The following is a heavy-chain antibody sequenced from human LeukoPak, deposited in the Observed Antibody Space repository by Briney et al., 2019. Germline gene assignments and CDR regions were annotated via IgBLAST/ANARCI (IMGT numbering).Heavy chain of an antibody. V-gene: IGHV5-51*01. CDR3: ARGSGSYHTAYMN. J-gene: IGHJ4*02. Sequence: PGESLKISCKGSGYSFTSYWIGWVRQMPGKGLAWMGIIYPGDSDTRYSPSFQGQVTISADKSLSTAYLQWSSLKASDTAMYYCARGSGSYHTAYMNWGQGSPVTVSS. CDR1: GYSFTSYW. CDR2: IYPGDSDT. D-gene: IGHD1-26*01.